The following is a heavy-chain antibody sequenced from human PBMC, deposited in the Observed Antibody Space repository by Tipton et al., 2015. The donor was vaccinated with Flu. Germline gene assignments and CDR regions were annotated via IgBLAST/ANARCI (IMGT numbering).Heavy chain of an antibody. V-gene: IGHV5-51*01. CDR2: IYPGDSDT. CDR1: GYSFTSYW. Sequence: QSGPEVKKPGESLKISCKGSGYSFTSYWIGWVRQMPGKGLEWMGIIYPGDSDTRYSPSFQGQVTIPADKSISTAYLQWSSLKASDTAMYYCVRQPYLGDYGGYFDYWGQGTLVTVSS. J-gene: IGHJ4*02. D-gene: IGHD4-17*01. CDR3: VRQPYLGDYGGYFDY.